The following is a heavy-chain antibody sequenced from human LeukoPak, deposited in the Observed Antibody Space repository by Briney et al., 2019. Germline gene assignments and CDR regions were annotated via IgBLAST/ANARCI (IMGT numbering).Heavy chain of an antibody. CDR3: AREKMVGAPKLLDY. V-gene: IGHV1-2*02. D-gene: IGHD1-26*01. J-gene: IGHJ4*02. CDR1: GYTFTDYY. Sequence: ASVKDSCKASGYTFTDYYLHWVRQAPGQGLEWMGWINPNSGGTNYAQKFQGRVTMTRETSISTVHMELSRLRSDDTAVYFCAREKMVGAPKLLDYWGQGTLVTVSS. CDR2: INPNSGGT.